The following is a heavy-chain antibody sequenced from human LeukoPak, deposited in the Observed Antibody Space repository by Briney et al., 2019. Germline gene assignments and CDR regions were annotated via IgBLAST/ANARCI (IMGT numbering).Heavy chain of an antibody. CDR2: IYSGGST. V-gene: IGHV3-53*01. D-gene: IGHD1-14*01. J-gene: IGHJ1*01. CDR1: GLTVNSKY. Sequence: GGSLRLSRAASGLTVNSKYMSWVRQAPGRGLEWVSIIYSGGSTNYADSVKGRFTISRDNSKNTVYLQMNSLRAEDTAVYYCTGDVYQHWGQGTLVTVSS. CDR3: TGDVYQH.